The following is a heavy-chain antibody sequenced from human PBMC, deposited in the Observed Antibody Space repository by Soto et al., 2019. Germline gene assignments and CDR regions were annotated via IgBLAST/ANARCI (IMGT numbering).Heavy chain of an antibody. D-gene: IGHD3-3*01. J-gene: IGHJ4*02. CDR2: INHSGST. CDR3: ARGGSIFGVVWIRAKTLDFDY. Sequence: QVQLQQWGAGLLKPSETLSLTCAVYGGSFSGYYWSWIRQPPGKGLEWIGEINHSGSTNYNPSLKSRVTISVDTSKNQFSRKLSSVTAADTAVYYCARGGSIFGVVWIRAKTLDFDYWGQGTLVTVSS. V-gene: IGHV4-34*01. CDR1: GGSFSGYY.